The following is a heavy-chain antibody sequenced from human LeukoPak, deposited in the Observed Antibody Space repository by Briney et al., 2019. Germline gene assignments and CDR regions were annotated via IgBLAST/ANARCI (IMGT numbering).Heavy chain of an antibody. CDR2: ISGSGGST. D-gene: IGHD3-22*01. V-gene: IGHV3-23*01. CDR3: ARDAIGITTYDSYFDS. J-gene: IGHJ4*02. CDR1: GFTVSSNY. Sequence: PGGSLRLSCAASGFTVSSNYMSWVRQAPGKGLEWVSAISGSGGSTYYADSVKGRFTISRDNSKNTLYLQMNSLRAEDMAVYYCARDAIGITTYDSYFDSWGQGTLVTVSS.